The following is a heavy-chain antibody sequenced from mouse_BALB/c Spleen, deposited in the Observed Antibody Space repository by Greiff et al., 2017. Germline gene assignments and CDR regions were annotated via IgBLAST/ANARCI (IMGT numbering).Heavy chain of an antibody. J-gene: IGHJ4*01. CDR3: ARYSEAMDY. CDR1: GFTFSSYT. CDR2: ISNGGGST. Sequence: EVKVVESGGGLVQPGGSLKLSCAASGFTFSSYTMSWVRQTPEKRLEWVAYISNGGGSTYYPDTVKGRFTISRDNAKNTLYLQMSSLKSEDTAMYYCARYSEAMDYWGQGTSVTVSS. D-gene: IGHD3-1*01. V-gene: IGHV5-12-2*01.